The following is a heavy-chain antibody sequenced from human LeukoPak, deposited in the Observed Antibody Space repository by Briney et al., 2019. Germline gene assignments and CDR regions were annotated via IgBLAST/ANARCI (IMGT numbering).Heavy chain of an antibody. D-gene: IGHD1-1*01. J-gene: IGHJ4*02. V-gene: IGHV3-33*06. CDR2: IWYDGSDK. CDR3: AKVRVTAGTTFSLGYFDY. Sequence: PGGFLRLSCAASGFTFGSYGMHWVRQAPGKGLEWVAVIWYDGSDKYYADSVKGRFTISRDNSKNTLYLQMNSLRAEDTAVYYCAKVRVTAGTTFSLGYFDYWGQGTLVTVSS. CDR1: GFTFGSYG.